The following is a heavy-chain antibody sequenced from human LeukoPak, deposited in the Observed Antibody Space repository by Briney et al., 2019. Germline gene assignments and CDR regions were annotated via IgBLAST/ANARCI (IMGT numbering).Heavy chain of an antibody. Sequence: SEALSLTCTVAGGSIISNFHYWDWIPQAPGKGLEWIGSLLYTGNTWYNPSLKSRVTISVDTSKNQFSLRLTSVSATDTALYYCARRGSGSGGTCAGMDVWGQGTSVTVSS. CDR1: GGSIISNFHY. J-gene: IGHJ6*02. CDR2: LLYTGNT. D-gene: IGHD2-15*01. CDR3: ARRGSGSGGTCAGMDV. V-gene: IGHV4-39*01.